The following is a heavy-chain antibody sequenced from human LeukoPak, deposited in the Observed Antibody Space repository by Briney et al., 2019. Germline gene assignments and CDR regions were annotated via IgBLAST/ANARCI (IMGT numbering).Heavy chain of an antibody. CDR3: ARDVSRTGVMI. Sequence: PSETLSLTCTVSGGSISSGDYYWSWIRQPPGKGLEWIGYIYYSGSTYYNPSLKSRVTISVDTSKNQFSLKLSSVTAADTAVYYCARDVSRTGVMIWGQGTMVTVSS. V-gene: IGHV4-30-4*08. D-gene: IGHD3-16*01. CDR2: IYYSGST. J-gene: IGHJ3*02. CDR1: GGSISSGDYY.